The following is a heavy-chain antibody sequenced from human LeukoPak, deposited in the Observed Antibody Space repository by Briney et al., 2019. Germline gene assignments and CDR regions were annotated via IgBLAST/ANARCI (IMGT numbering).Heavy chain of an antibody. CDR1: GGTFSSYA. Sequence: EASVKVSCKASGGTFSSYAISWVRQAPGQGLEWMGRIIPIFGTANYAQKFQGRVTITTDESTSTAYMELSSLRSEDTAVYYCARDSRYSSSYDAFDIWGQGTMVTVSS. CDR2: IIPIFGTA. V-gene: IGHV1-69*05. J-gene: IGHJ3*02. CDR3: ARDSRYSSSYDAFDI. D-gene: IGHD6-6*01.